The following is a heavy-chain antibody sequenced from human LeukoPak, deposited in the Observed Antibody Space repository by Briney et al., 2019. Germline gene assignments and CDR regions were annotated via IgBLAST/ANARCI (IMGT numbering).Heavy chain of an antibody. CDR3: ARDRSYGMDV. CDR2: ISSSSSYI. J-gene: IGHJ6*02. CDR1: GFTFSSYR. Sequence: GRSLRLSCAASGFTFSSYRMNWVRQAPGKGLEWVSSISSSSSYIYYADSVKGRFTISRDNAKNSLYLQMNSLRAEDTAVYYCARDRSYGMDVWGQGTTVTVSS. V-gene: IGHV3-21*01.